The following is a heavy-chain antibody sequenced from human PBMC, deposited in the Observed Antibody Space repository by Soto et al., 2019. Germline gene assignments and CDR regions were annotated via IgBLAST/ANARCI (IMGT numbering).Heavy chain of an antibody. Sequence: QVQLVQSGAEVKKPGSSVKVSCKASGGTFSSYTISWVRQAPGQGLEWMGRIIPILGIANYAQKFQGRVTITADKSTSTAYMELSSLRSEDTAVYYCARGDLTFGGVIADYWGQGTLVTVSS. CDR3: ARGDLTFGGVIADY. CDR2: IIPILGIA. J-gene: IGHJ4*02. D-gene: IGHD3-16*02. V-gene: IGHV1-69*02. CDR1: GGTFSSYT.